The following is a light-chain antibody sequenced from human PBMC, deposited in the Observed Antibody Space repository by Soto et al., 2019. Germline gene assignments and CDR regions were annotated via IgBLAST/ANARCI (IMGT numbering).Light chain of an antibody. Sequence: ETVMTQSPPTLSVSPGERATLSCRASLSVSTNVAWYQQKPGQAPRLLIFGASTRATGIPARFSGSGSGTEFTLTISSLQSEDCAVYYCQQYDNWPPYPFGQGTKLEIK. V-gene: IGKV3-15*01. J-gene: IGKJ2*01. CDR1: LSVSTN. CDR2: GAS. CDR3: QQYDNWPPYP.